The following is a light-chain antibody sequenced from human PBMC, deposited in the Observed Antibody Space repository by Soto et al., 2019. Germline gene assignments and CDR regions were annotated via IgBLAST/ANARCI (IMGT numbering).Light chain of an antibody. J-gene: IGKJ5*01. CDR2: GAS. CDR1: QSVSSN. CDR3: QQYNNWPPRIT. Sequence: EIVMTQSPATLSVSPGERATLSCRASQSVSSNLAWYQQKPGQAPRRLIYGASVRATGIPARFSGSGSGTEFTLTISSLQSEDSAVYYCQQYNNWPPRITFGQGTRLEIK. V-gene: IGKV3-15*01.